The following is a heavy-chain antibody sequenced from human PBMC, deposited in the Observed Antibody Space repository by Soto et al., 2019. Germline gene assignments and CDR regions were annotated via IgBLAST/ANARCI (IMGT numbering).Heavy chain of an antibody. CDR1: GFTISSYS. J-gene: IGHJ6*02. D-gene: IGHD3-3*01. CDR2: ISGSGGST. V-gene: IGHV3-23*01. Sequence: PGWSLRLSCAASGFTISSYSMNLLRQAPGKWLERVSAISGSGGSTYYADSVKGRFTISRDNSKNTLYLKMNSLRAEDRAVYYCEKDLVWYEITSPMDVWGQGTTVTVFS. CDR3: EKDLVWYEITSPMDV.